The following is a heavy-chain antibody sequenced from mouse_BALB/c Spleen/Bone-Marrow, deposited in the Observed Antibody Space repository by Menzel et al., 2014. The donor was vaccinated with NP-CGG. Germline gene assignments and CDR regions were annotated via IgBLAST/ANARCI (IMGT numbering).Heavy chain of an antibody. CDR1: GYTFTSYT. V-gene: IGHV1-4*01. Sequence: QVQLKQSGAELARPGASVKMSCKASGYTFTSYTMHWVKQRPGQGLEWIGYINPSSGYTNYNQKFKDKATLTADKSSSTAYMQLSGLTSEDSAVYYCAREGYGNYAYWGQGTLVTVSA. CDR2: INPSSGYT. D-gene: IGHD2-10*02. J-gene: IGHJ3*01. CDR3: AREGYGNYAY.